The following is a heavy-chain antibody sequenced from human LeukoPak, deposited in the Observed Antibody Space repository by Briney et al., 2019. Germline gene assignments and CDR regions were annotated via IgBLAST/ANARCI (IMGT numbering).Heavy chain of an antibody. Sequence: PGGSLRLSCAASGFTFDDYTMHWLRQAPGKGLEWVSLISWDGGSTYYADSVKGRFTISRDNSKNSLYLQMNSLRTEDTALYYCAKDRGIAVAEYSFDYWGQGTLVTVSS. CDR1: GFTFDDYT. J-gene: IGHJ4*02. V-gene: IGHV3-43*01. D-gene: IGHD6-19*01. CDR3: AKDRGIAVAEYSFDY. CDR2: ISWDGGST.